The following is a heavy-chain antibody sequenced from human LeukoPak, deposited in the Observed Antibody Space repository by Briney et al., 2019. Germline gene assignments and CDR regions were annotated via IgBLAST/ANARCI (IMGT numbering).Heavy chain of an antibody. CDR2: IYSGGST. CDR3: ARVSAAAAGPPGSFDI. CDR1: GFTVSSNY. Sequence: GGSLRLSCAASGFTVSSNYMSWVRQAPGKGLEWVSVIYSGGSTYYADSVKGRFTISRDNSKNTLYLQMNSLRAEDTAVYYCARVSAAAAGPPGSFDIWGQGTMVTVSS. D-gene: IGHD6-13*01. J-gene: IGHJ3*02. V-gene: IGHV3-66*01.